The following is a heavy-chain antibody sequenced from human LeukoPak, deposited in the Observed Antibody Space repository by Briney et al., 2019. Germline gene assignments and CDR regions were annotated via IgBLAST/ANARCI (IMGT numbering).Heavy chain of an antibody. CDR1: GFTFSSYE. V-gene: IGHV3-48*01. CDR3: ARVGYDFWSGSTDAFDI. Sequence: QAGGSLRLSCAASGFTFSSYEMNWVRQAPGKGLEWVSYISSSSSTIYYADSVKGRFTISRDNAKNSLYLQMNSLRAEDTAVYYCARVGYDFWSGSTDAFDIWGQGTMVTVSS. CDR2: ISSSSSTI. J-gene: IGHJ3*02. D-gene: IGHD3-3*01.